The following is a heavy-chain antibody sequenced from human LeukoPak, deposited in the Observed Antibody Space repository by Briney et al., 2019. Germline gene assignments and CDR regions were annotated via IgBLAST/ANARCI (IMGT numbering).Heavy chain of an antibody. CDR2: INHSGST. CDR3: ASRVSYSSSWYLKFRFDP. CDR1: GGSFSGYY. V-gene: IGHV4-34*01. J-gene: IGHJ5*02. D-gene: IGHD6-13*01. Sequence: SETLSLTCAVYGGSFSGYYWSWIRQPPGKGLEWIGEINHSGSTNYNPSLKSRVTISVDTSKNQFSLKLSSVTAADTAVYYCASRVSYSSSWYLKFRFDPWGQGTLVTVSS.